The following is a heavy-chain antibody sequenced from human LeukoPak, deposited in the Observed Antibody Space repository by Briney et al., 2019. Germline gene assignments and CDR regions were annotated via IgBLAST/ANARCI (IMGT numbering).Heavy chain of an antibody. D-gene: IGHD3-3*01. CDR3: ARAGGMGDFWSGYYHQNWFDP. CDR1: GGSISSGGYY. Sequence: SQTLSLTCTVSGGSISSGGYYWSWIRQHPGKGLEWIGYINYSGSTYYNPSLKSRVTISVDTSKNQFSLKLSSVTAADTAVYYCARAGGMGDFWSGYYHQNWFDPWGQGTLVTVSS. CDR2: INYSGST. V-gene: IGHV4-31*03. J-gene: IGHJ5*02.